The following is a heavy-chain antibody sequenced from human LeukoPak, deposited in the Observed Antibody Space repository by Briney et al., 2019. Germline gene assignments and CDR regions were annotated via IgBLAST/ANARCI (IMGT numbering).Heavy chain of an antibody. Sequence: GGSLRLSCAASGFTFSSYSMNWVRQAPGKGLEWVSSISSSSSYIYYADSVKGRITISRDNAKNSLYLQMNSLRAEDTAVYYCARDFDPLSPGAFDIWGQGTMVTVSS. J-gene: IGHJ3*02. CDR2: ISSSSSYI. CDR1: GFTFSSYS. V-gene: IGHV3-21*01. CDR3: ARDFDPLSPGAFDI.